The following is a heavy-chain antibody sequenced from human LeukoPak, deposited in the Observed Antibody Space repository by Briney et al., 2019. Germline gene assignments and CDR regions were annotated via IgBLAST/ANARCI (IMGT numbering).Heavy chain of an antibody. J-gene: IGHJ3*02. CDR3: ARDVPSIMSI. Sequence: GGSLRLSCAASGFSVSSNYMSWVRQAPGKGLEWVANIKQDGSEKYYVDSVKGRFTISRDNAKNSLYLQMNSLRAEDTAVYYCARDVPSIMSIWGQGAMVTVSS. V-gene: IGHV3-7*01. CDR2: IKQDGSEK. D-gene: IGHD2-8*01. CDR1: GFSVSSNY.